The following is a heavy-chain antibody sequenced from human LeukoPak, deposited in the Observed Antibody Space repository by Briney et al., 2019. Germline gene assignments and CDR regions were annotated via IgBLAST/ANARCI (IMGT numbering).Heavy chain of an antibody. V-gene: IGHV1-69*13. CDR2: IIPMFGTV. D-gene: IGHD6-19*01. Sequence: SVKVSCKASGGTFSSYAVNWVRLAPGQGLEWMGGIIPMFGTVNYAQQFQGRVTITADEPTSTSYMELSSLRSEDTAVYYCARGIAVANYYFDYWGQGTLVTVSS. CDR3: ARGIAVANYYFDY. J-gene: IGHJ4*02. CDR1: GGTFSSYA.